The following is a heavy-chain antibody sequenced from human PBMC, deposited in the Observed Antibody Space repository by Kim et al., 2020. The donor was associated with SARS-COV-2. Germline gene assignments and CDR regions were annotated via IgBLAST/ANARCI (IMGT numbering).Heavy chain of an antibody. Sequence: SETLSLTCTVSGGSVSSGSYYWSWIRQPPGKGLEWIGYIYYSGSTNYNPSLKSRVTISVDTSKNQFSLKLSSVTAADTAVYYCASSLSFLGYCSSTSCYTGGGAFDIWGQGTMVTVSS. D-gene: IGHD2-2*02. V-gene: IGHV4-61*01. J-gene: IGHJ3*02. CDR1: GGSVSSGSYY. CDR2: IYYSGST. CDR3: ASSLSFLGYCSSTSCYTGGGAFDI.